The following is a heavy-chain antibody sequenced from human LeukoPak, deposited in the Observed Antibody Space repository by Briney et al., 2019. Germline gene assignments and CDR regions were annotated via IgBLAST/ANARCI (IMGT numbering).Heavy chain of an antibody. CDR2: IYYSGST. J-gene: IGHJ4*02. CDR1: GGSISSYY. V-gene: IGHV4-59*08. CDR3: ARHRMITGIDY. D-gene: IGHD3-16*01. Sequence: PSETLSLTCTVSGGSISSYYWSWIRQPPGKGLEWIGYIYYSGSTNYNPSLKSRVTISVDTSKNQFSLKLSSVTAADTAVYYCARHRMITGIDYWGQGTLVTVSS.